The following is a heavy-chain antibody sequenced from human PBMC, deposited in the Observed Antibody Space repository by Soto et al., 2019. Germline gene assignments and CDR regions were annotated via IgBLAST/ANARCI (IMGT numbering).Heavy chain of an antibody. D-gene: IGHD3-22*01. V-gene: IGHV4-31*03. Sequence: QVQLQESGPGLVKPSQTLSLTCTVSGGSISSGGYYWSWIRQHPGKGLEWIGYIHYTGNTYYSPSLVSRVTIALDTSKNQFSLRLSAVTAADTAMYYCARDGSDDSSGWANWFDPWGQGTLVTVSS. CDR1: GGSISSGGYY. J-gene: IGHJ5*02. CDR3: ARDGSDDSSGWANWFDP. CDR2: IHYTGNT.